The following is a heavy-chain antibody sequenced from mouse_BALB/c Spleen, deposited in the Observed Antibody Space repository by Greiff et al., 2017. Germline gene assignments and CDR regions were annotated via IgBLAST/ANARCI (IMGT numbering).Heavy chain of an antibody. CDR1: GFNIKDTY. Sequence: VQLQQSGAELVKPGASVKLSCTASGFNIKDTYMHWVKQRPEQGLEWIGRIDPANGNTKYDPKFQGKATITADTSSNTAYMQLSSLTSEDSAVYFCARDPYAMDYWGQGTSVTVSS. V-gene: IGHV14-3*02. CDR2: IDPANGNT. J-gene: IGHJ4*01. CDR3: ARDPYAMDY.